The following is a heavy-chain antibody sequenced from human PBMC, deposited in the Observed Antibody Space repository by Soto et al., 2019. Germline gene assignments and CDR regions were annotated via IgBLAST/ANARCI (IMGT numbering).Heavy chain of an antibody. CDR1: GGPLSSYA. V-gene: IGHV1-69*06. J-gene: IGHJ6*02. D-gene: IGHD6-25*01. CDR2: IIPIFGTA. CDR3: ARDPPRGSGMHYYYGMDV. Sequence: SVKVSCKASGGPLSSYAISWVRQAPGQWLEWMGGIIPIFGTANYAQKFQGRVTITADKSTSTAYMELSSLRSEDTAVYYCARDPPRGSGMHYYYGMDVWGQGTTVTVSS.